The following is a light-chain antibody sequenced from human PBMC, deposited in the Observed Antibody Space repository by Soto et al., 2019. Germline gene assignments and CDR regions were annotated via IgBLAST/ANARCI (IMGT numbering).Light chain of an antibody. V-gene: IGLV2-8*01. J-gene: IGLJ3*02. CDR2: EVN. CDR3: QAYDYSLTAFV. CDR1: SSDVGGYNY. Sequence: QSALTQPPSASGSPGQSVTISCTGTSSDVGGYNYVSWYQQHPDKAPKLMIYEVNKRPSGVPDRFSGSKSGTSASLAITGLQAEDEADYYCQAYDYSLTAFVFGGGTKLTVL.